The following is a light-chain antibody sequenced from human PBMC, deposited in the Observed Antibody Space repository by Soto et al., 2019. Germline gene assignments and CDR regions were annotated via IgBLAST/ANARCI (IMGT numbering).Light chain of an antibody. J-gene: IGKJ1*01. V-gene: IGKV2-30*01. CDR2: KVF. Sequence: DIVMTQSPLSLPVTLGQPASISCKSSQSLVYSDGNTYLNWFQQRPSQSPRRLIYKVFNRDSGVPDRFSGRGSGTDFTLKISRVEAEDVGVDYCMQGTHWPPTFGQGTKVEIK. CDR1: QSLVYSDGNTY. CDR3: MQGTHWPPT.